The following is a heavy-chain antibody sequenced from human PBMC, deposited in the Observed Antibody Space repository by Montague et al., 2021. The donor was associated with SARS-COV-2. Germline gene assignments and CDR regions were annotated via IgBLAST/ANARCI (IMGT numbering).Heavy chain of an antibody. CDR2: IYYSGST. Sequence: SKTLSLTCTVSGGSISSYYWGWIRQPPGKGLEWIGYIYYSGSTNYNPSLKSRVTISVDTSKNQFSLKLSSVTAADTAVYYCAGTYYDFWSGFIHYYYMDVWGKGTSVTVSS. CDR1: GGSISSYY. J-gene: IGHJ6*03. D-gene: IGHD3-3*01. V-gene: IGHV4-59*01. CDR3: AGTYYDFWSGFIHYYYMDV.